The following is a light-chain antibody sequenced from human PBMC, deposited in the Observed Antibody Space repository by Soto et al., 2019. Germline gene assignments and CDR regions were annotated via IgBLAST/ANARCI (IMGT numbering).Light chain of an antibody. J-gene: IGLJ3*02. CDR2: EVT. CDR1: SSDVGGYNY. CDR3: TSYAGSNTFVV. V-gene: IGLV2-8*01. Sequence: ALTQPPSASGSPGQSVAISCTGTSSDVGGYNYVSWYQQHPGKAPKLMIYEVTKRPSGVPDRFSGSKSGNTASLTVSGLQAEDEADYYCTSYAGSNTFVVYGGGTKLTVL.